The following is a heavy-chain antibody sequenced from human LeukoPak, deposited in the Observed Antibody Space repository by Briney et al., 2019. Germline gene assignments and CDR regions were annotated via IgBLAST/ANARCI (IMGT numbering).Heavy chain of an antibody. V-gene: IGHV3-23*01. J-gene: IGHJ4*02. Sequence: PGKSLRLSCAASGFTFSGYPIHWVRQAPGKGLEWVSAISGSGGSTYYAGSVKGRFTISRDNSKNTLYLQMNSLRAEDTAVYYCAKDSRITAAGSAFDYWGQGTLVTVSS. CDR3: AKDSRITAAGSAFDY. D-gene: IGHD6-13*01. CDR1: GFTFSGYP. CDR2: ISGSGGST.